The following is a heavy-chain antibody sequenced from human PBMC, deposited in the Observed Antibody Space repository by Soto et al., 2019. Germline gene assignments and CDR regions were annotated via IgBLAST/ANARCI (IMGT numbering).Heavy chain of an antibody. Sequence: SKTLSLTCTVSGGSFSSYYCNWIRQPAGQALQWIGRVFPSGTTRYNPSLKSRVTMSVDTSKKQCSLKLISVTDADTAVYYCESQVVNEVPDWFASWGQRSLVTVSA. CDR3: ESQVVNEVPDWFAS. V-gene: IGHV4-4*07. D-gene: IGHD2-15*01. CDR1: GGSFSSYY. CDR2: VFPSGTT. J-gene: IGHJ5*01.